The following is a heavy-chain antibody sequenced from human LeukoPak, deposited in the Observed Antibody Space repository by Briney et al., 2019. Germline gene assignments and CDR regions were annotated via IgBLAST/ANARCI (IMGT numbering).Heavy chain of an antibody. CDR2: IYSGGST. CDR1: GFTVSSNY. V-gene: IGHV3-53*01. D-gene: IGHD3-16*01. CDR3: ARVGGFEYFQY. J-gene: IGHJ1*01. Sequence: GGSLRLSCAASGFTVSSNYMSWVRQAPGKGLEWVSVIYSGGSTYYADSVKGRFTTSSDNSKNTLYLQMNSLRAEDTAVYYCARVGGFEYFQYWGQGTLVTVSS.